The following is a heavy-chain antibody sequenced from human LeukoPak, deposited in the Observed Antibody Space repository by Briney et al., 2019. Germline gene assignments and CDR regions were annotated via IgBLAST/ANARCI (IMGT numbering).Heavy chain of an antibody. CDR3: AREALGTPVSAWIWESFDP. J-gene: IGHJ5*02. D-gene: IGHD3-10*01. Sequence: SETLSLTCTVSGGSISSGSYYWTWIRQPAGKGLEYIGRIYTSGSTSYNPSLKSRVTISVDTSKNQFSLKLSSVTAADTATYYCAREALGTPVSAWIWESFDPWGQGTLVAVSS. CDR1: GGSISSGSYY. V-gene: IGHV4-61*02. CDR2: IYTSGST.